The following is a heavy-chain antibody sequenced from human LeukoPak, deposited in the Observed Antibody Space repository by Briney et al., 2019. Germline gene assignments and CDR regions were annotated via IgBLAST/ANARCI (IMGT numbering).Heavy chain of an antibody. D-gene: IGHD3-10*01. CDR1: GGSISSYY. CDR2: IYYSGST. CDR3: GKGGRGQGLGQKRQTNYHYGKDV. J-gene: IGHJ6*02. Sequence: SETLSLTCTVSGGSISSYYWSWIRQPPGKGLEWIGYIYYSGSTNYNPSLKSRVTISVDTSKNQFSLKLSSVTAADTAVYYCGKGGRGQGLGQKRQTNYHYGKDVWGQGATGTVSS. V-gene: IGHV4-59*08.